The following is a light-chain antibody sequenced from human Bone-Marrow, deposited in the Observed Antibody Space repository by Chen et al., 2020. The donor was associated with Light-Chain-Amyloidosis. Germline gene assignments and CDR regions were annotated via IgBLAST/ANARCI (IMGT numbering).Light chain of an antibody. CDR1: ALSTKY. CDR3: QSADSSGTYEVI. J-gene: IGLJ2*01. CDR2: SDT. Sequence: SYEMTQPPSVSVAPGPTARISCSGDALSTKYAYWYQQKPGQAPVPVIHSDTERPPGISDRFSCSSSGTTATFTISGAQAEDEADYDCQSADSSGTYEVIFGGGTKLTVL. V-gene: IGLV3-25*03.